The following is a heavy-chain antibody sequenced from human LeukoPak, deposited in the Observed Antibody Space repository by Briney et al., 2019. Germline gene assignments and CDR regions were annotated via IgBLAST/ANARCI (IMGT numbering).Heavy chain of an antibody. CDR3: ARGQYGAVAGPVVGFLDY. D-gene: IGHD6-19*01. CDR1: GITFSSYG. Sequence: GGSLRLSCEASGITFSSYGIHWVRQAPGKGLEWVTFIRYDGADKYYADSMKGRFSIARDNSKNTVFLQMNSLRAEDTAVYYCARGQYGAVAGPVVGFLDYWGQGTLVTVSS. V-gene: IGHV3-30*02. CDR2: IRYDGADK. J-gene: IGHJ4*02.